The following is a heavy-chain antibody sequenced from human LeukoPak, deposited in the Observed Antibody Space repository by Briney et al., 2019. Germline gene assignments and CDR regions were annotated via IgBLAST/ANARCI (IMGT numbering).Heavy chain of an antibody. CDR1: GFTFSSYA. CDR3: AKVGYYDFWSGYYRVWESDYYYMDV. V-gene: IGHV3-23*01. J-gene: IGHJ6*03. CDR2: ISGSGGST. Sequence: GSLRLSCAASGFTFSSYAMSWVRQAPGKGLEWVSAISGSGGSTYYADSVKGRFTISRDNSKNTLYLQMNSLRAEDTAVYYCAKVGYYDFWSGYYRVWESDYYYMDVWGKGTTVTVSS. D-gene: IGHD3-3*01.